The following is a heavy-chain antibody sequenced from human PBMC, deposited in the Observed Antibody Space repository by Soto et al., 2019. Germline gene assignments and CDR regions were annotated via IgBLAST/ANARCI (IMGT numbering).Heavy chain of an antibody. D-gene: IGHD5-18*01. CDR2: IYYTGST. J-gene: IGHJ4*02. V-gene: IGHV4-39*01. CDR1: GDSISSSSFF. CDR3: ARHRGSYGGEYYFDY. Sequence: QLELQESGPGLVKPSETLSLTCIVSGDSISSSSFFWGWIRQPPGMGLEWIGTIYYTGSTSYNPSLKSRVSISLDTSKNQFSLKLTSVTAADTAVYHCARHRGSYGGEYYFDYWGQGSLVTVSS.